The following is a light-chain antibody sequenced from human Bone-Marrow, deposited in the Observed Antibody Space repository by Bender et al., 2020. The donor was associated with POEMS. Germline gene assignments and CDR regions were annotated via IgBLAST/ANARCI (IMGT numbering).Light chain of an antibody. Sequence: SYVLTQPPSVSVAPGKTARITCGGNDIGNKNVHWYQQKPGQAPVLVVYDDADRPSGVSDRFSGSKSGNTASLTISGLQTEDEADYYCCSYAGSQRGVFGGGTKLTVL. CDR1: DIGNKN. V-gene: IGLV3-21*03. CDR2: DDA. J-gene: IGLJ2*01. CDR3: CSYAGSQRGV.